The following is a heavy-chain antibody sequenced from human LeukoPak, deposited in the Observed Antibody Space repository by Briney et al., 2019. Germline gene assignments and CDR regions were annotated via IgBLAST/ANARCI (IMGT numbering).Heavy chain of an antibody. J-gene: IGHJ4*02. CDR1: GFFFSNYA. CDR2: ISGRGGST. D-gene: IGHD3-22*01. CDR3: AKDPNRDSSGYYYYY. Sequence: GGSLRLSCAASGFFFSNYAMSWVRQAPGKGLEWVSTISGRGGSTYYADSVKGRFTISRDNSKNTLYLQMNSLRVEDTAVYYCAKDPNRDSSGYYYYYWGQGTLVTVS. V-gene: IGHV3-23*01.